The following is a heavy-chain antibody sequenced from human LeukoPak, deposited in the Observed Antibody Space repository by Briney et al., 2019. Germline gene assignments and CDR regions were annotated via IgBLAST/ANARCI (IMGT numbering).Heavy chain of an antibody. J-gene: IGHJ2*01. CDR2: IYTSGST. D-gene: IGHD3-22*01. CDR1: GGSISSSSYY. V-gene: IGHV4-39*07. CDR3: ARDPYYDSSTYWYFDL. Sequence: SETLSLTCTVSGGSISSSSYYWGWIRQPPGKGLEWIGRIYTSGSTNYNPSLKSRVTMSVDTSKNQFSLKLSSVTAADTAVYYCARDPYYDSSTYWYFDLWGRGTLVTVSS.